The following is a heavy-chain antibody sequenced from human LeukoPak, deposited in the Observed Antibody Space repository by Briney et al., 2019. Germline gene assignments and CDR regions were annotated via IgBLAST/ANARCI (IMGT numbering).Heavy chain of an antibody. J-gene: IGHJ5*02. CDR1: GFTFSDYW. CDR2: INPDGRTA. CDR3: ARATAFQFMGTYIS. V-gene: IGHV3-74*01. Sequence: GGSLRLSCAASGFTFSDYWMYWVRQGPGKRLLSVSRINPDGRTAHYADSVTGRFTISRDNARNTVYLQMNSLRAEDTGVHYCARATAFQFMGTYISWGLGVLVTVSS. D-gene: IGHD1-7*01.